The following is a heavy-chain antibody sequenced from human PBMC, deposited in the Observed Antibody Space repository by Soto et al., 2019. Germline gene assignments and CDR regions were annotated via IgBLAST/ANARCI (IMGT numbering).Heavy chain of an antibody. CDR2: INWNSAVI. CDR1: GFTFDDYA. J-gene: IGHJ4*02. CDR3: ARDPSVTAIGRADH. Sequence: GGSLRLSCVVSGFTFDDYAMHWVRQAPGGGLEWVSGINWNSAVIGYADSVKGRFTISRDNAKNALYLQMTSLRSEDTALYYCARDPSVTAIGRADHWGQGTLVTVS. V-gene: IGHV3-9*01. D-gene: IGHD5-18*01.